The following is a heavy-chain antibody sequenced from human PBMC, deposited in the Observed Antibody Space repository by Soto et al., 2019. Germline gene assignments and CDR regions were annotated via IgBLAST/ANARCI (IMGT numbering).Heavy chain of an antibody. CDR1: GYTFTSYG. Sequence: VKVSCKASGYTFTSYGISWVRQAPGQGLEWMGWISAYNGNTNYAQRLQGRVTMTTDTSTSTAYMELRSLRSDDTAVYYCARPQKLRFLEPQLYYGMDVWGQGTTVTV. J-gene: IGHJ6*02. CDR2: ISAYNGNT. V-gene: IGHV1-18*04. CDR3: ARPQKLRFLEPQLYYGMDV. D-gene: IGHD3-3*01.